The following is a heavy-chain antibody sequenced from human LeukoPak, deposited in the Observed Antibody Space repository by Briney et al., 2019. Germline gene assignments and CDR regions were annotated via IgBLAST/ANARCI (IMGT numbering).Heavy chain of an antibody. CDR2: ISAYNGNT. V-gene: IGHV1-18*04. D-gene: IGHD2-2*01. J-gene: IGHJ5*02. Sequence: ASVKASCKASGYTFTGYYMHWVRQAPGQGLEWMGWISAYNGNTNYAQKLQGRVTMTTDTSTSTAYMELRSLRSDDTAVYYCARQSRGSCPGPWGQGTLVTVSS. CDR1: GYTFTGYY. CDR3: ARQSRGSCPGP.